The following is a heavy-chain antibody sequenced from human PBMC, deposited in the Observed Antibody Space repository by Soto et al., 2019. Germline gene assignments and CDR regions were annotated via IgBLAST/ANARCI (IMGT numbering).Heavy chain of an antibody. D-gene: IGHD2-2*01. CDR1: GFTFSSYA. CDR2: ISYDGSNK. CDR3: ASTYPGKRRYQLFYYYYYGMDV. J-gene: IGHJ6*02. Sequence: GGSLRLSCAASGFTFSSYAMHWVRQAPGKGLEWVAVISYDGSNKYYADSVKGRFTISRDNSKNTLYLQMNSLRAEDTAVYYCASTYPGKRRYQLFYYYYYGMDVWGQGTTVTVSS. V-gene: IGHV3-30-3*01.